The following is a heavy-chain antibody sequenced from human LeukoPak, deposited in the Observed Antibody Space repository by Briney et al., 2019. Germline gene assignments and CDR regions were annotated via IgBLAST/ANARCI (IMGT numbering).Heavy chain of an antibody. Sequence: GGSLRLSCAASGFTFSSYAMSWVRQAPGKGLEWVSAISGSGGSTYYADSVKGRFTISRDNSKNTLYLQMNSLRAEDTAVYYCAKLDSVWFGELLPYYYYMDVWGKGTTVTISS. CDR3: AKLDSVWFGELLPYYYYMDV. D-gene: IGHD3-10*01. V-gene: IGHV3-23*01. CDR2: ISGSGGST. J-gene: IGHJ6*03. CDR1: GFTFSSYA.